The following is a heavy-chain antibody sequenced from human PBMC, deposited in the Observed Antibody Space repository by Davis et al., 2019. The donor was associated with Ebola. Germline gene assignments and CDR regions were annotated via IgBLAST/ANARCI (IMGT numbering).Heavy chain of an antibody. CDR1: GFTFSSYA. D-gene: IGHD2-21*01. CDR2: ISGRGGST. V-gene: IGHV3-23*01. Sequence: PGGSLRLSCAASGFTFSSYAMGWVRQAPGKGLEWVSAISGRGGSTYYADSVKGRFTISRDNSKNTLYLQMNSLRAEDTAVYYCAKDMVVHCGGDCYLWGQGTLVTVSS. J-gene: IGHJ5*02. CDR3: AKDMVVHCGGDCYL.